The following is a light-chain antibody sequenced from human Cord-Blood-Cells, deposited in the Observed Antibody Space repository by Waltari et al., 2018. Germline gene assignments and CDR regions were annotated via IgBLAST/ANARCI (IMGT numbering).Light chain of an antibody. CDR3: AAWDDSLSAWV. V-gene: IGLV1-47*01. J-gene: IGLJ3*02. CDR1: SSNIGSNY. CDR2: RNN. Sequence: QSVLTQPPSASGTPGQRVTISCSGSSSNIGSNYVYWYQQLPGMAPKLLSYRNNRRPSGVPDRFSGSKSGTSASLAISGLRSEDEADYYCAAWDDSLSAWVFGGGTKLTVL.